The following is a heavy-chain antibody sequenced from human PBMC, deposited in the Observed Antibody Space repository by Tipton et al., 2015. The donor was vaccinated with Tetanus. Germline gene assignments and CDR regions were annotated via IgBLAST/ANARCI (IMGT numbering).Heavy chain of an antibody. CDR2: IYSSGST. CDR3: ARDFRERSGTYFSYYYTMDV. V-gene: IGHV4-4*07. Sequence: TLSLTCTVSGGSLSTFYWNWIRQPAGKGLEWIVRIYSSGSTNYNPSLKRRVTMSIDTSKNQFSLELTSVTAADTAVYYCARDFRERSGTYFSYYYTMDVWGQGTTVTVSS. CDR1: GGSLSTFY. D-gene: IGHD1-26*01. J-gene: IGHJ6*02.